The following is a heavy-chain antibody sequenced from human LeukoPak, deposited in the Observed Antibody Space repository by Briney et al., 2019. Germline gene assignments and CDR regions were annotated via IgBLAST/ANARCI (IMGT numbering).Heavy chain of an antibody. J-gene: IGHJ4*02. D-gene: IGHD3-10*01. Sequence: SETLSLTCTVSGGSISSYYWSWIRQPPGKGLEWIGYIYYSGNTNYNPSLKSRVTISVDTSKNQFSLKLSSVTAADTAVYYCARHHRERYYYGSGSYYGPLDYWGQGTLVTVSS. V-gene: IGHV4-59*08. CDR2: IYYSGNT. CDR3: ARHHRERYYYGSGSYYGPLDY. CDR1: GGSISSYY.